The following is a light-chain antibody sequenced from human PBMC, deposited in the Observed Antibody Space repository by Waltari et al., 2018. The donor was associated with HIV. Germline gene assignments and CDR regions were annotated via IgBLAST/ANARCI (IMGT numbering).Light chain of an antibody. Sequence: QSALTQPASVSGSPGQSITISCTGTSSDIGAYNYVSWYQQHPAKAPKLMIYEVSNRPSGVSNRFSGSKSGNTASLTISGLQAEDEADYYCSSYTGSSTPVVFAGGTKLTVL. V-gene: IGLV2-14*01. CDR1: SSDIGAYNY. CDR2: EVS. CDR3: SSYTGSSTPVV. J-gene: IGLJ2*01.